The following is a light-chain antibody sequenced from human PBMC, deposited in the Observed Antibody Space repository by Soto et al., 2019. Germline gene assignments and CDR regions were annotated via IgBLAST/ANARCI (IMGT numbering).Light chain of an antibody. CDR3: QYRRNWPPIT. Sequence: EIVLTQSPATLSLSPGERATLSCRASQSVSSSLAWYQQKPAQAPTLLIYDASNRATGSPARFSGSGSVTDFPLIISSLEPEDFAVYCGQYRRNWPPITFGQGTRLEIK. J-gene: IGKJ5*01. CDR1: QSVSSS. CDR2: DAS. V-gene: IGKV3-11*01.